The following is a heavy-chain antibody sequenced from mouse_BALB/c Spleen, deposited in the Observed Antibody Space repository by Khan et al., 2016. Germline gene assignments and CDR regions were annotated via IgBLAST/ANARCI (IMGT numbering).Heavy chain of an antibody. CDR2: IRNKANGYTT. CDR3: AGEMEDYDDAMYC. Sequence: EVELVESGGGLVQPGGSLRLSCATSGFTFTDYYMSWVRQTPGKALEWMGCIRNKANGYTTENSASVKGRLTISRDTSQSILYLQMNTLRAEDSATYYCAGEMEDYDDAMYCWGQGTSVTVSS. J-gene: IGHJ4*01. CDR1: GFTFTDYY. V-gene: IGHV7-3*02. D-gene: IGHD2-4*01.